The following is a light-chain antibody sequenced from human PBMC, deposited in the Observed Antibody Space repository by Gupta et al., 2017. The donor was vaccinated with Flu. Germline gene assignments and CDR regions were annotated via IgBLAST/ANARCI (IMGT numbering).Light chain of an antibody. J-gene: IGLJ3*02. CDR2: VNS. CDR1: SSNIWAGYD. CDR3: QSYDSSLSGYWV. Sequence: QSVLTQPPSVSGAPGQRVTISCTGSSSNIWAGYDLHWYQQLPGAAPKLLIYVNSNRPSGVPDRFAGSKSGTSASLAITGLQAEDEGEYYCQSYDSSLSGYWVFGGGTKLTVL. V-gene: IGLV1-40*01.